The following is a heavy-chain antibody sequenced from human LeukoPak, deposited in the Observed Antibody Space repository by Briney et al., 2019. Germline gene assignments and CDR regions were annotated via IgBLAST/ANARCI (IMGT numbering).Heavy chain of an antibody. Sequence: GGSLRLSCAASGFTLSSYAMSWVRQAPGKGLEWLSAISGGGTSTYYADSVKGRFTISRDNSKNTLYLQMNSLRAEDTAVYYCAKQTYYDFWSGLLFDYWGQGTLVTVSS. CDR1: GFTLSSYA. CDR3: AKQTYYDFWSGLLFDY. V-gene: IGHV3-23*01. D-gene: IGHD3-3*01. CDR2: ISGGGTST. J-gene: IGHJ4*02.